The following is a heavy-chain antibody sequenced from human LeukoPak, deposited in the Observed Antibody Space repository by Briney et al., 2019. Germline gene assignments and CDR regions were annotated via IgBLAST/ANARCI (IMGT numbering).Heavy chain of an antibody. D-gene: IGHD3-22*01. Sequence: GSLRLSCAASGLTFSSYAMSWVRQAPGKGLEWVSAISGSGGSTYYADSVKGRFTISRDNSKNTLYLQMNSLRAEDTAVYYCAKVGYYYDSSGASDYWGQGTLVTVSS. CDR1: GLTFSSYA. V-gene: IGHV3-23*01. CDR2: ISGSGGST. J-gene: IGHJ4*02. CDR3: AKVGYYYDSSGASDY.